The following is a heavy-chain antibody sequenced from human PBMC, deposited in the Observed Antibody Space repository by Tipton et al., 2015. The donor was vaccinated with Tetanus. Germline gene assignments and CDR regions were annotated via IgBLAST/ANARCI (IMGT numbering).Heavy chain of an antibody. J-gene: IGHJ4*02. D-gene: IGHD2-21*02. Sequence: SLRLSCAASGFTFSAFAMNWVRQAPGKGLEWVSYISSSGTYIYYADSVKGRFTISRDNAQNSLSLQLDRLRAEDSAIYYCTRDKPLVSVRHTADFWGQGTPVTVSS. CDR2: ISSSGTYI. CDR1: GFTFSAFA. CDR3: TRDKPLVSVRHTADF. V-gene: IGHV3-21*01.